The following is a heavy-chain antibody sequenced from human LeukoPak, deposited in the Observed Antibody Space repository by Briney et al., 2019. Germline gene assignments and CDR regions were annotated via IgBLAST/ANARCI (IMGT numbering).Heavy chain of an antibody. V-gene: IGHV3-21*01. D-gene: IGHD3-22*01. Sequence: PGGSLRLSCAASGFTFSSYSMNWVRQAPGKGLEWVSSISSSSSYIYYADSVKGRFTISRDNAKKSLYLQMNSLRAEDTAVYYCARQAYYYDSSGYYFDYWGQGTLVTVSS. J-gene: IGHJ4*02. CDR2: ISSSSSYI. CDR1: GFTFSSYS. CDR3: ARQAYYYDSSGYYFDY.